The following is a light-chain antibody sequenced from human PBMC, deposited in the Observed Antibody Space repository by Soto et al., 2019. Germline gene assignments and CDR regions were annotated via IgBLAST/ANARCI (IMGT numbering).Light chain of an antibody. CDR3: QQHVTWHRFT. J-gene: IGKJ3*01. CDR1: QTVSNY. Sequence: EIVLTQSPATLSLSPGESATLSCRASQTVSNYLAWYQQKHSQAPRLLIYDASNRATGIPARFGGSGSGTDFTRTIISLVPEDFAVYDCQQHVTWHRFTFGPVTKVDIK. V-gene: IGKV3-11*01. CDR2: DAS.